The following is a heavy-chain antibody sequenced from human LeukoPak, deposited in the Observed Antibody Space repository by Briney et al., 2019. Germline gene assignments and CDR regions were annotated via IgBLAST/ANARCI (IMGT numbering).Heavy chain of an antibody. CDR1: GGSISSYY. CDR2: IYYSGST. J-gene: IGHJ6*03. Sequence: PSETLSLTCTVSGGSISSYYWTWIRQPPGKGLEWIGYIYYSGSTNYNPSLKSRVTISIDTSRNHLSLNLNSVTAADTAVYYCARLSGSPLSKYYYYMDVWGKGTTVTVSS. V-gene: IGHV4-59*01. CDR3: ARLSGSPLSKYYYYMDV. D-gene: IGHD5/OR15-5a*01.